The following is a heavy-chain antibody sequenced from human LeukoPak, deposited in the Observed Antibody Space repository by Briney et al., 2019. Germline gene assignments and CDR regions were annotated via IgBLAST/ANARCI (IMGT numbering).Heavy chain of an antibody. CDR2: IYYSGIT. CDR1: GGPVNSGSYH. J-gene: IGHJ4*02. CDR3: ARASFYGDYEGDFDY. Sequence: WDTLSLTCTVSGGPVNSGSYHWSWIRQPPGKGLDWIGYIYYSGITNYNPSLKSRVTISVDTSKNQFSLKLSSVTAADTAVYYCARASFYGDYEGDFDYWGQGTLVTVSS. V-gene: IGHV4-61*01. D-gene: IGHD4-17*01.